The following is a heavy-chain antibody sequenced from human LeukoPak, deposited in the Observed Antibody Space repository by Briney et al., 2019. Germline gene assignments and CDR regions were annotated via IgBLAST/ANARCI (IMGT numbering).Heavy chain of an antibody. Sequence: GGSLRLSCAASGFTFSSYSMNWVRQAPGKGLEWVSSISSSSSYIYYADSVKGRFTISRDNAKNSLYLQMNSLGAEDTAVYYCAAPYCSGGSCYIEYFQHWGQGTLVTVSS. J-gene: IGHJ1*01. D-gene: IGHD2-15*01. CDR3: AAPYCSGGSCYIEYFQH. CDR1: GFTFSSYS. CDR2: ISSSSSYI. V-gene: IGHV3-21*01.